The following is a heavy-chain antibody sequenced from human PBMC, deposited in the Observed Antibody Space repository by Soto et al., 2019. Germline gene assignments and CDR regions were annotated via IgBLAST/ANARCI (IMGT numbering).Heavy chain of an antibody. CDR1: GFTFSSYG. V-gene: IGHV3-30*18. D-gene: IGHD4-17*01. CDR2: ISYDGSNK. J-gene: IGHJ6*02. CDR3: AKDRGDGDNYYYGMDV. Sequence: QVQLVESGGGVVQPGRSLRLSRAASGFTFSSYGMHWVRQAPGKGLEWVAVISYDGSNKYYADSVKGRFTISRDNSKNTLYPQMNSLRPEDTAVYYCAKDRGDGDNYYYGMDVWGQGTTVTVSS.